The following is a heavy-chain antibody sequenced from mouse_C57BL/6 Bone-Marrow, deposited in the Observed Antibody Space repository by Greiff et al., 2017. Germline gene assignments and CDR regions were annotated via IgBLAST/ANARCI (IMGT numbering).Heavy chain of an antibody. J-gene: IGHJ4*01. CDR1: GYTFSSYC. CDR2: ISSGGSYT. Sequence: EVQLEQSGGDLVKPGASLKLSCAASGYTFSSYCMSWVSQTPEKRLAWVAIISSGGSYTYYPDSVKGRFPISRDNAKNTLYQQVVSLRSEDTAMYYCARHGAMDYWGQGTSVTVSS. CDR3: ARHGAMDY. V-gene: IGHV5-6*01.